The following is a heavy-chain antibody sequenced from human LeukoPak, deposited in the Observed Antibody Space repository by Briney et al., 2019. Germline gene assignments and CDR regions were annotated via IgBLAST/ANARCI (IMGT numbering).Heavy chain of an antibody. J-gene: IGHJ4*02. CDR3: ATSRLGYCSGGSCYSLDY. CDR1: GGTFSSYA. Sequence: ASVKVSCKASGGTFSSYAISWARQAPGQGLEWMGGIIPIFGTANYAQKFQGRVTITTDESTSTAYMELSSLRSEDTAVYYCATSRLGYCSGGSCYSLDYWGQGTLVTVSS. D-gene: IGHD2-15*01. V-gene: IGHV1-69*05. CDR2: IIPIFGTA.